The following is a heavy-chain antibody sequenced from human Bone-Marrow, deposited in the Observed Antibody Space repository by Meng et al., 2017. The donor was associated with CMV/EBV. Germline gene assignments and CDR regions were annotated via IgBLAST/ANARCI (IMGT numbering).Heavy chain of an antibody. D-gene: IGHD6-13*01. V-gene: IGHV4-4*02. CDR2: IYHSGST. J-gene: IGHJ4*02. CDR1: GGSISSSNW. Sequence: SETLSLTCAVSGGSISSSNWWSWVRQPPGKGLEWIGEIYHSGSTNYNPSLKSRVTISVDKSKNQFSLKLSSVTAADTAVYYCANSVPAAGTGMDYWGQGTLVTVSS. CDR3: ANSVPAAGTGMDY.